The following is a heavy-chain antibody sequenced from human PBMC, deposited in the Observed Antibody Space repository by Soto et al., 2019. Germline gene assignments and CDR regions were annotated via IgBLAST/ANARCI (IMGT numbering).Heavy chain of an antibody. Sequence: GGSLRLSCAASGFTFSSYAMSWVRQAPGKGLEWVSAISGSGGSTYYADSVKGRFTISRDNSKNTLYLQMNSLRADDTAVYYCAKGALYCSSTSCYKSGFASFMADVGWFDPWGQGTLVTVSS. D-gene: IGHD2-2*02. CDR3: AKGALYCSSTSCYKSGFASFMADVGWFDP. V-gene: IGHV3-23*01. CDR2: ISGSGGST. J-gene: IGHJ5*02. CDR1: GFTFSSYA.